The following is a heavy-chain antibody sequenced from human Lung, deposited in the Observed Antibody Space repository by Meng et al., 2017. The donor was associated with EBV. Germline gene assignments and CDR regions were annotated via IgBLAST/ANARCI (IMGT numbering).Heavy chain of an antibody. CDR2: IYHSGST. D-gene: IGHD3-3*01. CDR1: GGSISSSNW. J-gene: IGHJ4*02. CDR3: ARGKLSGYRYFDY. V-gene: IGHV4-4*03. Sequence: QVQLPVSGPGLVKPPGPLSLTCAVSGGSISSSNWWSWVRQPPGKGLEWIGEIYHSGSTNYNPSLKSRVTISVDKSKNQFSLKLSSVTAADTAVYYCARGKLSGYRYFDYWGQGTLVTASS.